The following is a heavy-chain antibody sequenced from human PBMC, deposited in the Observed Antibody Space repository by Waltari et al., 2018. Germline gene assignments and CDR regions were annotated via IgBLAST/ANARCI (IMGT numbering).Heavy chain of an antibody. J-gene: IGHJ4*02. CDR2: ISGRGGST. V-gene: IGHV3-23*01. D-gene: IGHD3-22*01. CDR3: AKAITMIVVVIELAY. Sequence: EVQLLESGGGLVQPGGSLRLSCAASGFTFSSYAMSWVRQAPGKGLEWVSAISGRGGSTDYADSVKGRFTISRDNSKNTLYLQMNSLRAEDTAVYYCAKAITMIVVVIELAYWGQGTLVTVSS. CDR1: GFTFSSYA.